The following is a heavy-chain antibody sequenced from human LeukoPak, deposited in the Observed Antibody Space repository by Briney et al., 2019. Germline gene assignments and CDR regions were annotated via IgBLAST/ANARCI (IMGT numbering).Heavy chain of an antibody. CDR3: ARGGDGYNFYNWFDP. D-gene: IGHD5-24*01. J-gene: IGHJ5*02. V-gene: IGHV6-1*01. CDR2: TYYRSKWYN. CDR1: GDSVSSSNAV. Sequence: SQTLSLTCAISGDSVSSSNAVWNWIRQSPSRGPESLGRTYYRSKWYNDYSVSVKSRITINPDTSKNQFSLQLNSVTPEDTAVYYCARGGDGYNFYNWFDPWGQGTLVTVSS.